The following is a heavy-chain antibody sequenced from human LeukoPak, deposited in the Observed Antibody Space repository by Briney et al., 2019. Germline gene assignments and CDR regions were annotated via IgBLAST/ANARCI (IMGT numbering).Heavy chain of an antibody. CDR3: AATYYYGSGSYKVDV. J-gene: IGHJ6*04. Sequence: PSETLSLTCTVSGGSISGYYWSWIRQPPGKGLEWIGYVYYSGSTNYNPSLKSRVTISVDTSKNQFSLKLSSVTAVDTAVYYCAATYYYGSGSYKVDVWGKGTTVTISS. V-gene: IGHV4-59*01. D-gene: IGHD3-10*01. CDR2: VYYSGST. CDR1: GGSISGYY.